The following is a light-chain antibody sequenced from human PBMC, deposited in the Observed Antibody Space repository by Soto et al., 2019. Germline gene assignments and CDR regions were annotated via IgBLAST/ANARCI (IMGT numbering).Light chain of an antibody. CDR3: MQGTHCPLT. CDR1: QSLLFTNGITY. V-gene: IGKV2-30*01. Sequence: VVLTQSPLSLSVTLGQPASVSCRSSQSLLFTNGITYLTWFHQRPGQPPRRLIYEVSDRDSGVPDRFSGSRSCTDFTLKISRVEAEDVGLFYCMQGTHCPLTFGGRTRVEIK. J-gene: IGKJ4*02. CDR2: EVS.